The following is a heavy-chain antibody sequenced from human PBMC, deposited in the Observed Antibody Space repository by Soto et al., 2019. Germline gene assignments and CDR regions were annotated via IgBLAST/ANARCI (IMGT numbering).Heavy chain of an antibody. J-gene: IGHJ3*02. CDR1: GFTLGDYS. Sequence: EVQLVESGGGLVQPGGSLRLSCAASGFTLGDYSMDWVRQAPGKGLEWVGRSRSKARGYTTEYAASVTGRFTVSRDESKNSFYLQMNSLKSEDTALYYGVRGFNSFDIWGQGTLLTVSS. V-gene: IGHV3-72*01. CDR2: SRSKARGYTT. CDR3: VRGFNSFDI.